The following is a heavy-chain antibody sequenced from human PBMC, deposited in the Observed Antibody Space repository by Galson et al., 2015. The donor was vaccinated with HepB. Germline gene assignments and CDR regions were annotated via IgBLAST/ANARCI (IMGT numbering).Heavy chain of an antibody. CDR3: ATEESLDGYPHLHS. V-gene: IGHV3-30*04. CDR2: ISYDGTKK. J-gene: IGHJ4*02. CDR1: GFTFNNFA. D-gene: IGHD5-18*01. Sequence: SLRLSCAASGFTFNNFALHWVRQAPGKGLEWVALISYDGTKKQYADSLKGRFSISRDNSKDTLFLQMNSLRIDDTAVYYCATEESLDGYPHLHSWGQGTLVTVSA.